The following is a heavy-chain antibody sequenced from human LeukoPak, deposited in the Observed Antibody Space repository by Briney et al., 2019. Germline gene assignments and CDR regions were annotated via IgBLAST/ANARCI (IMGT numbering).Heavy chain of an antibody. V-gene: IGHV4-61*02. CDR3: ARDGGSYYHDSSGYHLFDY. CDR1: GGSISSGSYY. CDR2: IYTSGST. D-gene: IGHD3-22*01. J-gene: IGHJ4*02. Sequence: PSETLSLTCTVSGGSISSGSYYWSWIRQPAGKGLEWIGRIYTSGSTNYNPSLKSRVTISVDTSKNQFSLKLSSVTAADTAVYYCARDGGSYYHDSSGYHLFDYWGQGTLVTVSS.